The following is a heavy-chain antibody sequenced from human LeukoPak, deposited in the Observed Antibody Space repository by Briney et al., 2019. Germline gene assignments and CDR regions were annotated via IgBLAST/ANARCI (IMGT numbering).Heavy chain of an antibody. V-gene: IGHV1-69*13. CDR2: IIPIFGTA. CDR1: GYTFTGYY. CDR3: ARGGIAAAGSFDY. Sequence: SVKVSCKASGYTFTGYYMHWVRQAPGQGLEWMGGIIPIFGTANYAQKFQGRVTITADESTSTAYMELSSLRSDDTAVYYCARGGIAAAGSFDYWGQGTLVTVSS. D-gene: IGHD6-13*01. J-gene: IGHJ4*02.